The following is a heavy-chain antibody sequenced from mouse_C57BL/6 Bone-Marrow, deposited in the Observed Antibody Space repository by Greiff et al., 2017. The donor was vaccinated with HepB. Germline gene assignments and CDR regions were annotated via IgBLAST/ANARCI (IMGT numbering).Heavy chain of an antibody. CDR2: IWSGGST. Sequence: QVQLKESGPGLVQPSQSLSITCTVSGFSLTSYGVHWVRQSPGKGLEWLGVIWSGGSTDYNAAFISRLSISKDNSKSQVFFKMNSLQADDTAIYYCARGGYGNYVRWYFDVWGTGTTVTVSS. CDR3: ARGGYGNYVRWYFDV. V-gene: IGHV2-2*01. CDR1: GFSLTSYG. D-gene: IGHD2-10*02. J-gene: IGHJ1*03.